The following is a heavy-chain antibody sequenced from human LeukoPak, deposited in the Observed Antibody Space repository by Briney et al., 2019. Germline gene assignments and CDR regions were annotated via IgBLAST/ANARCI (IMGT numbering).Heavy chain of an antibody. CDR2: INHSGST. J-gene: IGHJ4*02. CDR1: GGSFSGYY. CDR3: ARGRYYDSSGYYTYYFDY. D-gene: IGHD3-22*01. Sequence: PSETLSLTCAVYGGSFSGYYWSWIRQPPGKGLEWIGEINHSGSTNYNPSLKSRVTISVDTSKNQFSLKLSSVTAADTAVYYCARGRYYDSSGYYTYYFDYWGQGTLVTVSS. V-gene: IGHV4-34*01.